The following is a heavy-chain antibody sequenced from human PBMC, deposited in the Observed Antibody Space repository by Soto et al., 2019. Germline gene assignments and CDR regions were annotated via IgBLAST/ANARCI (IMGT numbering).Heavy chain of an antibody. CDR3: ARLLYDGTDYYYYDY. CDR1: RGSISSSGYY. CDR2: IYYSGTA. Sequence: SETLSLTCTVSRGSISSSGYYWGWIRQPPGKGLEWIGNIYYSGTAYYNPSLRSRVATSVDTSRNQFSLRLSSVTAADTAVYYCARLLYDGTDYYYYDYWGQGTLVTVYS. D-gene: IGHD3-22*01. V-gene: IGHV4-39*01. J-gene: IGHJ4*02.